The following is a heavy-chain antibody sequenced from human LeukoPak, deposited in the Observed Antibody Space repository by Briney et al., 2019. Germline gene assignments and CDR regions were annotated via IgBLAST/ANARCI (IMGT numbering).Heavy chain of an antibody. CDR2: INHSGST. CDR1: GGSFSGYY. V-gene: IGHV4-34*01. D-gene: IGHD2-15*01. CDR3: ARGKGKGVEVAAARRYNWFDP. J-gene: IGHJ5*02. Sequence: SETLSLTCAVYGGSFSGYYWSWIRQPPGEGLEWIGEINHSGSTNYNPSLKCRVTISVDTSRNQFSLKLSSVTAADTAVYYCARGKGKGVEVAAARRYNWFDPWGQGTLVTVSS.